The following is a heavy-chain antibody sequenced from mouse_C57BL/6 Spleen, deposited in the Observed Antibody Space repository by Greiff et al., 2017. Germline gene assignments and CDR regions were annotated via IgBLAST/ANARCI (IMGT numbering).Heavy chain of an antibody. D-gene: IGHD1-1*01. CDR1: GYTFTNYW. CDR3: ARGGGSREYWYFDV. V-gene: IGHV1-63*01. Sequence: VKLMESGAELVRPGTSVKMSCKASGYTFTNYWIGWAKQRPGHGLEWIGDIYPGGGYTNYNEKFKGKATLTADKSSSTAYMQFSSLTSEDSAIYYCARGGGSREYWYFDVWGTGTTVTVSS. CDR2: IYPGGGYT. J-gene: IGHJ1*03.